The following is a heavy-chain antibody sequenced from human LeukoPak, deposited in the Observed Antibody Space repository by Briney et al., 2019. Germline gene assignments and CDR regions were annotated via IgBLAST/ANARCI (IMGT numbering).Heavy chain of an antibody. CDR2: ISGSGGST. V-gene: IGHV3-23*01. Sequence: GGSLRLSCAASGFTFSSYAMSWVRQAPGKGLEWVSVISGSGGSTYYADSVKGRFTISRDNAKNSLYLQMNSLRAEDTAVYYCARWDNSGYYSLDYWGQGTLVTVPS. CDR1: GFTFSSYA. CDR3: ARWDNSGYYSLDY. J-gene: IGHJ4*02. D-gene: IGHD3-22*01.